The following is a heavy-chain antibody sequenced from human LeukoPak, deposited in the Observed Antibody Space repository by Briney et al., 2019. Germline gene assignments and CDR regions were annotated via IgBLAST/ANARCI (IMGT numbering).Heavy chain of an antibody. CDR3: ARWLEWYYESSRFPTSHDAFDI. Sequence: TGESLKISCKGSGYSFTSYWIGWVRQMPGKGLEWMGIIYPGDSETRYSPSFQGQVTISADKSISTAYLQWSSLKASDTAMYYCARWLEWYYESSRFPTSHDAFDIWGQGTMVTVSS. V-gene: IGHV5-51*01. CDR2: IYPGDSET. CDR1: GYSFTSYW. D-gene: IGHD3-22*01. J-gene: IGHJ3*02.